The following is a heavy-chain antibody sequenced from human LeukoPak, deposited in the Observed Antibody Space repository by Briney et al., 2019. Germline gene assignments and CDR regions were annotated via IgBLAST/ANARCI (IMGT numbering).Heavy chain of an antibody. Sequence: PGGSLRLSCAASGFTFDDYAMHWVRHAPGKGLEWVALISWEGQTTYYADSVRGRFTISRDNSKNSLYLQMNSLRTEDTAFYYCTRDTDYGSATSYFDSWGQGTLVSVSS. D-gene: IGHD3-10*01. CDR2: ISWEGQTT. CDR3: TRDTDYGSATSYFDS. J-gene: IGHJ4*02. V-gene: IGHV3-43*01. CDR1: GFTFDDYA.